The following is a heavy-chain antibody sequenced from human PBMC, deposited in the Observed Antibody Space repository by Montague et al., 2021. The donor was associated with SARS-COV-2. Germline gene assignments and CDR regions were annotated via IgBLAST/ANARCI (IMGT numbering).Heavy chain of an antibody. CDR1: DGSVSAYF. CDR3: ARGRDSGTYFGTKYYFQYGLDV. Sequence: SETLSLTCDFSDGSVSAYFWSWVRQFPGKGPEWIGQVDRSGTAHXSPSLQSRLTLSVDTSNNQVSLNLTSVTATDTATYYCARGRDSGTYFGTKYYFQYGLDVWGQGTTVTVSS. D-gene: IGHD3-10*01. CDR2: VDRSGTA. V-gene: IGHV4-34*01. J-gene: IGHJ6*02.